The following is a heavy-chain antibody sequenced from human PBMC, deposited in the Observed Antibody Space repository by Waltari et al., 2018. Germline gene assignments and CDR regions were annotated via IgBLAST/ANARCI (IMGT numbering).Heavy chain of an antibody. Sequence: EVQLLQSGAELKEPGTTVRISCQVSGYTFRDYYIHWVQQAPGKGLRWMGLVDPEDGETIYADNFQGRVTISADTSTDTAFMELSSLRSEDTAVFYCATALGDSSSASRPFDFWGQGTMITVSS. CDR1: GYTFRDYY. D-gene: IGHD6-19*01. V-gene: IGHV1-69-2*01. CDR3: ATALGDSSSASRPFDF. J-gene: IGHJ3*01. CDR2: VDPEDGET.